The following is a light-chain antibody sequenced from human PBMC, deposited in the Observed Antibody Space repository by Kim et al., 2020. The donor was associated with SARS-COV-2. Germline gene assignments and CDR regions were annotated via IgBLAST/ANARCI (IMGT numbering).Light chain of an antibody. CDR3: SSITRSGTYV. Sequence: SVTISCTGTGNDVGGYSSHVSWYQQPPGSAPKLVISGVTQRPSGVPHRFSGTKSGNTASLTISGLQAEDEADYYCSSITRSGTYVFGTGTKVTVL. CDR2: GVT. V-gene: IGLV2-18*02. J-gene: IGLJ1*01. CDR1: GNDVGGYSSH.